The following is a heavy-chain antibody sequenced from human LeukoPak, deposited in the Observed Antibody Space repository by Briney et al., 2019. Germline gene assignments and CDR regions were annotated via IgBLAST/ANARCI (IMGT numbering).Heavy chain of an antibody. CDR1: GGTFSSYA. J-gene: IGHJ4*02. CDR3: ATGSSSSNFDY. CDR2: IIPIFGTA. V-gene: IGHV1-69*06. Sequence: ASVKVSCKASGGTFSSYAISWVRQAPGQGLEWMGGIIPIFGTANYAQKFQGRVTMTEDTSTDTAYMELSSLRSEDTAVYYCATGSSSSNFDYWGQGTLVTVSS. D-gene: IGHD6-6*01.